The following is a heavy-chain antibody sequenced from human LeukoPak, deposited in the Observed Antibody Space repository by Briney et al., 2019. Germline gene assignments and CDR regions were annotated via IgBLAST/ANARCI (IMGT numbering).Heavy chain of an antibody. V-gene: IGHV4-39*07. Sequence: SETLSLTCTVSGGSIISTIYYWGWIRQSPGKGLDWIGSISYIGSSFCKPSLKSRVTIAVDTSKNQLYLKMSSVTAADTAVYYCARNPGSGRGEWFDPWGQGTLVTVSS. CDR2: ISYIGSS. J-gene: IGHJ5*02. CDR3: ARNPGSGRGEWFDP. CDR1: GGSIISTIYY. D-gene: IGHD3-10*01.